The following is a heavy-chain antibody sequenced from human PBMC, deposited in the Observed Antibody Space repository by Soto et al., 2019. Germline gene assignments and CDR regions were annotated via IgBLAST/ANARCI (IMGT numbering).Heavy chain of an antibody. V-gene: IGHV3-23*01. CDR3: ARDLWTY. CDR2: ISGSGGDT. Sequence: GGSLRLSCSASGFTFTSYAMSWVRQAPGKGLEWVSGISGSGGDTKSADSVKGRFTISRDNAKNSLYLQMSSLRDEDTAVYYCARDLWTYWGQGALVTVSS. CDR1: GFTFTSYA. J-gene: IGHJ4*02. D-gene: IGHD3-3*01.